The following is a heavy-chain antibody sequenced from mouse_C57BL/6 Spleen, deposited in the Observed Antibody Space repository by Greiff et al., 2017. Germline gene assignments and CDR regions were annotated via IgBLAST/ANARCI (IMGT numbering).Heavy chain of an antibody. CDR1: GYTFTSYD. CDR3: ARWCYCGTGVDY. D-gene: IGHD1-1*02. Sequence: QVQLQQSGPELVKPGASVKLSCKASGYTFTSYDINWVKQRPGQGLEWIGWFYPRDGSTKYNEKFKGKATVTVDTSSSTVYMERHRRTDEDAAVYFGARWCYCGTGVDYWGQGTTLTVSS. V-gene: IGHV1-85*01. J-gene: IGHJ2*01. CDR2: FYPRDGST.